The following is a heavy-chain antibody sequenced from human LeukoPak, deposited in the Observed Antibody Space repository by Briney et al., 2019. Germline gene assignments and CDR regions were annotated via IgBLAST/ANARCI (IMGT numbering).Heavy chain of an antibody. D-gene: IGHD3-22*01. CDR3: ARDEYGLYYDSSGLAFDAFDI. CDR2: IKQDGSEK. V-gene: IGHV3-7*01. Sequence: PGGSLRLSCAAPGFTFSSYWMSWVRQAPGKGLEWVANIKQDGSEKYYVDSVKGRFTISRDNAKNSLYLQMNSLRAEDTAVYYCARDEYGLYYDSSGLAFDAFDIWGQGTMVTVSS. CDR1: GFTFSSYW. J-gene: IGHJ3*02.